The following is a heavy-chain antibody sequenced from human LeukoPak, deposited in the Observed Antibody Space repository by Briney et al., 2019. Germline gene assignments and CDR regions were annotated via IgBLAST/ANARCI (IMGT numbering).Heavy chain of an antibody. CDR3: ARGTVYTAMGN. CDR1: GGSVSIGGYY. D-gene: IGHD5-18*01. Sequence: PSETLSLTCSVSGGSVSIGGYYWRWIRQHPGKGLEWIGYIYYSGSTYYNPSLKSRVTISIDTSKNQFSLKLSSVTAADTAVYYCARGTVYTAMGNWGQGTLVTVSS. V-gene: IGHV4-31*03. CDR2: IYYSGST. J-gene: IGHJ4*02.